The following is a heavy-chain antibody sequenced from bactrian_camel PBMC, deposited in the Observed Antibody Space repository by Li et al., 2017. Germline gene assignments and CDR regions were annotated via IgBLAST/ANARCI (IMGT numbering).Heavy chain of an antibody. CDR3: AASTLCSGGWRIVGDSE. CDR2: LLLRNRKT. V-gene: IGHV3S63*01. CDR1: EQMKSDICG. D-gene: IGHD2*01. J-gene: IGHJ4*01. Sequence: VQLVESGGGSAQAGGSLRLSCPVSEQMKSDICGVGWFRRVPEQDLDGIAGLLLRNRKTSYANSVKGRFTISLDHANKMLYLEMNSLKPGDTAMYYCAASTLCSGGWRIVGDSEWRQGTQVTVS.